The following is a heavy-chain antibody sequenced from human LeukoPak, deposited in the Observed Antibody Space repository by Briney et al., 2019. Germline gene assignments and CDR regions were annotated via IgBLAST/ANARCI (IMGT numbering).Heavy chain of an antibody. CDR3: ARDKY. CDR1: GFTFSSYA. CDR2: ISGSGGRT. J-gene: IGHJ4*02. Sequence: TGRSLRLSCAASGFTFSSYAMSWVRQAPGKGLEWVSVISGSGGRTYDADSVKGRFTISRDNSKNTLYLQMNSLRAEDTAIYYCARDKYWGQGTLVTVSS. V-gene: IGHV3-23*01.